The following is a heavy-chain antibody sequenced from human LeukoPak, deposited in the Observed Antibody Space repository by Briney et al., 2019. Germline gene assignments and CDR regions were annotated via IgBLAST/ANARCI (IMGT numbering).Heavy chain of an antibody. J-gene: IGHJ2*01. CDR1: GFTVSSNY. D-gene: IGHD5-24*01. CDR3: ARGLRDGYSFYRYFDL. CDR2: IYNTDTT. Sequence: GSLRLSCAASGFTVSSNYMNWVRQTPGKGLEWVSIIYNTDTTYYADPVKGRFTISRDNSKNTLYLQMNTLRAEDTAVYYCARGLRDGYSFYRYFDLWGRGTLVTVSS. V-gene: IGHV3-66*01.